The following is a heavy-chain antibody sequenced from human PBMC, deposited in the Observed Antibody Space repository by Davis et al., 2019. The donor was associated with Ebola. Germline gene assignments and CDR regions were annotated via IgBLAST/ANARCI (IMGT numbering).Heavy chain of an antibody. CDR2: INPDGSFT. Sequence: GESLKISCAASGFTFSSYWMHWVRQAPGKGLVWVSRINPDGSFTDYADSVKGRFSISRDSTSNTLYLQMNGLRAEDTAVYYCAKRSLDGYIDYWGQGTLVTVSS. D-gene: IGHD5-24*01. V-gene: IGHV3-74*01. J-gene: IGHJ4*02. CDR3: AKRSLDGYIDY. CDR1: GFTFSSYW.